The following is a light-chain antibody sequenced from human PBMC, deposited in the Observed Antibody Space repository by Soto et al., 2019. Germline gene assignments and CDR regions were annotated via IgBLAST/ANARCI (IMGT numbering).Light chain of an antibody. CDR2: GAS. J-gene: IGKJ1*01. Sequence: PGETATLSCRASQSVSSDLAWYQQRPGQAPRLLIYGASTRATGIPARIRGSGSGTEFRLTISSLQSEDFATYYCQQYNTWHPKMAFGRGTKVEIK. V-gene: IGKV3-15*01. CDR1: QSVSSD. CDR3: QQYNTWHPKMA.